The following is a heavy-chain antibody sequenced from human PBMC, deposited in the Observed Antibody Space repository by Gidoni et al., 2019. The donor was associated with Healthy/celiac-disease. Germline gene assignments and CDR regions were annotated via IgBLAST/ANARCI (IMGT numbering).Heavy chain of an antibody. D-gene: IGHD3-16*01. CDR2: ISYDGSNK. V-gene: IGHV3-30-3*01. CDR3: ARDVAKFRGLRLGEPGTVFDP. Sequence: QVQLVESGGGVVQPGRSLRLSCASSGFTFSSYALHRVRQAPGKGLEWVAVISYDGSNKYYADSVKGRFTISRDNSKNTLYLQMNSLRAEDTAVYYCARDVAKFRGLRLGEPGTVFDPWGQGTLVTVSS. CDR1: GFTFSSYA. J-gene: IGHJ5*02.